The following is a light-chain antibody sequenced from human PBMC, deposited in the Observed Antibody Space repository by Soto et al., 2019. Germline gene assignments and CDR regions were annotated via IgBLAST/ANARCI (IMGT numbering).Light chain of an antibody. J-gene: IGKJ1*01. CDR1: QTISSW. Sequence: DIQMTQSPSTLSGSVGDRVTITCRASQTISSWLAWYQQKPGKAPKLLIYKASTLKSGVPSRFSGSGSGTEFTLTISSLQPDDFATYYCQQEWTFGQGTKVDIK. CDR2: KAS. V-gene: IGKV1-5*03. CDR3: QQEWT.